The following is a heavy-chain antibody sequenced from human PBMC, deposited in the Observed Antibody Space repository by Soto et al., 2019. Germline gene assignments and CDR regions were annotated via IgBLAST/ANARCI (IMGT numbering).Heavy chain of an antibody. V-gene: IGHV3-23*01. Sequence: GGSLRLSCAASGFTFSSYAMSWVRQAPGKGLEWVSAISGSGGSTYYADSVKGRFTISRDNSKNTLYLQMNSLRAEDTAVYYCAKDSGIVQYYHDSSGYRRPHPDAFDIWGQGTMVTVSS. J-gene: IGHJ3*02. CDR3: AKDSGIVQYYHDSSGYRRPHPDAFDI. CDR2: ISGSGGST. CDR1: GFTFSSYA. D-gene: IGHD3-22*01.